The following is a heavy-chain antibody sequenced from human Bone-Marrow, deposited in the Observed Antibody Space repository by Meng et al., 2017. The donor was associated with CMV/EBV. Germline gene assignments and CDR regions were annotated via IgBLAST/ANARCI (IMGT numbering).Heavy chain of an antibody. J-gene: IGHJ6*02. CDR3: ARASNSGSYPRGWYYYYGMDV. CDR1: GYTFTGYY. D-gene: IGHD1-26*01. V-gene: IGHV1-2*02. CDR2: INPNSGGT. Sequence: ASVKVSCKASGYTFTGYYMHWVRQAPGQGLEWMGWINPNSGGTNYAQKFQGRVTMTRDTSISTAYMELSRLRSDDTAVYYCARASNSGSYPRGWYYYYGMDVWGQRTTVTVSS.